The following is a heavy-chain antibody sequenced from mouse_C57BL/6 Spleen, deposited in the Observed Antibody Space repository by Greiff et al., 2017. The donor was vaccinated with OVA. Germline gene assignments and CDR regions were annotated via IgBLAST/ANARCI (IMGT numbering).Heavy chain of an antibody. D-gene: IGHD2-1*01. CDR2: INPNNGGT. J-gene: IGHJ4*01. V-gene: IGHV1-26*01. Sequence: VQLQQSGPELVKPGASVKISCKASGYTFTDYYMNWVKQSHGKSLEWIGDINPNNGGTSYNQKFKGKATLTVDKSSSTAYMELRSLTSEDSAVYYCATYGNYLLDYWGQGTSVTVSS. CDR3: ATYGNYLLDY. CDR1: GYTFTDYY.